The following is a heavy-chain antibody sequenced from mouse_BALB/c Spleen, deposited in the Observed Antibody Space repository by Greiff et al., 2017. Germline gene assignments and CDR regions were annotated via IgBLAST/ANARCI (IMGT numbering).Heavy chain of an antibody. CDR2: IAPGSGST. D-gene: IGHD1-1*02. Sequence: DLVKPGALVKLSCKASGYTFTSYWINWIKQRPGQGLEWIGRIAPGSGSTYYNEMFKGKATLTVDTSSSTAYIQLSSLSSEDSAVYFCARSYGNYYAMDYWGQGTSVTVSS. CDR1: GYTFTSYW. V-gene: IGHV1S41*01. J-gene: IGHJ4*01. CDR3: ARSYGNYYAMDY.